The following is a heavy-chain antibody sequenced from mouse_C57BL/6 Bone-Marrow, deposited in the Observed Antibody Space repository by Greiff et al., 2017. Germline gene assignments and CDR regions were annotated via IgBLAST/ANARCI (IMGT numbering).Heavy chain of an antibody. Sequence: EVNVVESGAELVRPGASVKLSCTASGFNIKDDYMHWVKQRPEQGLEWIGWIDPENGDTEYAAKFQGKATITADTSSNTAYLQLSSLTSEDTAVYYCTTLQRRPLFDYWGQGTTLTVSS. CDR2: IDPENGDT. J-gene: IGHJ2*01. D-gene: IGHD3-2*02. V-gene: IGHV14-4*01. CDR3: TTLQRRPLFDY. CDR1: GFNIKDDY.